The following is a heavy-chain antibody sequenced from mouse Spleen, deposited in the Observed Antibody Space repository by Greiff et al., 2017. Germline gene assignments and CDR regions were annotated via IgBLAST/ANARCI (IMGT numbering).Heavy chain of an antibody. J-gene: IGHJ4*01. CDR1: GYTFTSYW. CDR2: IYPSDSET. D-gene: IGHD1-1*01. Sequence: QVQLQQSGAELVRPGSSVKLSCKASGYTFTSYWMDWVKQRPGQGLEWIGNIYPSDSETHYNQKFKDKATLTVDKSSSTAYMQLSSLTSEDSAVYYCARDYGSGPLYAMDYWGQGTSVTVSS. CDR3: ARDYGSGPLYAMDY. V-gene: IGHV1-61*01.